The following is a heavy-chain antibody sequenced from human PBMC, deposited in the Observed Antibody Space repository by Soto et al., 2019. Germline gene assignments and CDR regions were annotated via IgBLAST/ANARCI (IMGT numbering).Heavy chain of an antibody. CDR3: ARETVTTGGGAFDI. J-gene: IGHJ3*02. CDR1: GFTVSSNY. D-gene: IGHD4-17*01. CDR2: PYIDGTT. Sequence: EVQLVESGGGLIQPGGSLRLSCAASGFTVSSNYMSWVRQTPGEGLEWVSVPYIDGTTYYADSVKGRFTISRDNSKNTLYLQMNSLRAEDTAVYYCARETVTTGGGAFDIWGQGTMVTVSS. V-gene: IGHV3-53*01.